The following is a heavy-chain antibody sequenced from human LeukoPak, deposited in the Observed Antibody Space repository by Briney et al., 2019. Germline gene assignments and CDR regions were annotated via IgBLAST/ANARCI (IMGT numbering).Heavy chain of an antibody. Sequence: GGSLRLSCVASGFPFSSYWMTWVRQAPGKGPEWVAHINPDGRDTYYVDSVKGRFTISRDNAQNSMYLQMNSLRVEDTAVYYCTSWGDTTAEYFQRWGQGTLVTVSS. CDR2: INPDGRDT. CDR1: GFPFSSYW. J-gene: IGHJ1*01. D-gene: IGHD2-21*02. CDR3: TSWGDTTAEYFQR. V-gene: IGHV3-7*01.